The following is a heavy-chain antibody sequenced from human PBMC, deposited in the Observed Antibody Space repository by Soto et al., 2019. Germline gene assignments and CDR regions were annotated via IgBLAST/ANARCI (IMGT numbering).Heavy chain of an antibody. Sequence: QVQLVQSGGEVKKPGASVKVSCKASGYTFTNYGISWVRQAPGQGLEWMGWINVYNGNTKYAQKVQGRVTMTTDTXTXTPXMELRSVRSDDTAVYYCARGVGSGSYYNQYNWFDPWGQGTLVTVSS. CDR1: GYTFTNYG. CDR3: ARGVGSGSYYNQYNWFDP. V-gene: IGHV1-18*01. D-gene: IGHD3-10*01. J-gene: IGHJ5*02. CDR2: INVYNGNT.